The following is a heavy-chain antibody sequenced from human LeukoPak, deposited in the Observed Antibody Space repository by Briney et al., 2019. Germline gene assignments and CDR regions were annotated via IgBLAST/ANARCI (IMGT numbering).Heavy chain of an antibody. V-gene: IGHV3-74*01. Sequence: GGSLTLSCAVSGSNLSSYWMRWVRQPPGKGLVWLSRINTDGTNTSYADSEKGRLTLSTDTTKNTLYQRKNSPSAEHTAVYYCARPHVGTVSNCFDPWGQGTLVTVSS. CDR2: INTDGTNT. CDR1: GSNLSSYW. CDR3: ARPHVGTVSNCFDP. J-gene: IGHJ5*02. D-gene: IGHD4-11*01.